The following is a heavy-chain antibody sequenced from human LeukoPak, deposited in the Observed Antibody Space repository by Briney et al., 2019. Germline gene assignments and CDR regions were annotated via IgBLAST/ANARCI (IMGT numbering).Heavy chain of an antibody. J-gene: IGHJ4*02. CDR3: ARDQGSYYDSSGSLGGLYYFDY. V-gene: IGHV3-23*01. Sequence: PGGSLRLSCAASGFTFSSYAMSWVRQAPGKGLEWVSAISGSGGSTYYADSVKGRFTISRDNSKNTLYLQMNSLRAEDTAVYYCARDQGSYYDSSGSLGGLYYFDYWGQGTLVTVSS. D-gene: IGHD3-22*01. CDR1: GFTFSSYA. CDR2: ISGSGGST.